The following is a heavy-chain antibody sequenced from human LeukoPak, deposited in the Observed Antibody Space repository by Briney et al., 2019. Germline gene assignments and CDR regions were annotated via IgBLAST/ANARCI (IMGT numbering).Heavy chain of an antibody. J-gene: IGHJ5*02. D-gene: IGHD2-2*01. V-gene: IGHV4-59*12. Sequence: SETLSLTCTVSGGSISSYYWSWIRQPPGKGLEWIGYIYYSGSTNYNPSLKSRVTISVDTSKNQFSLKLSSVTAADTAVYYCARGGPIVVVPAAYNWFDPWGQGTLVTVSS. CDR3: ARGGPIVVVPAAYNWFDP. CDR2: IYYSGST. CDR1: GGSISSYY.